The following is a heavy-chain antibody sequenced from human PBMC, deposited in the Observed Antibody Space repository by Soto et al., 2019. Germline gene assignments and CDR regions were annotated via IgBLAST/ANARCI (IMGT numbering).Heavy chain of an antibody. Sequence: PGGSLRLSCAASGFTFSSYAMSWVRQAPGKGLEWVSAISGSGGSTYYADSVKGRFTISRDNSKNTLYLQMNSLRAEDTAVYYCAKANYDFWSGYPTPNWFDPWGQGTLVTVSS. CDR3: AKANYDFWSGYPTPNWFDP. J-gene: IGHJ5*02. D-gene: IGHD3-3*01. CDR2: ISGSGGST. CDR1: GFTFSSYA. V-gene: IGHV3-23*01.